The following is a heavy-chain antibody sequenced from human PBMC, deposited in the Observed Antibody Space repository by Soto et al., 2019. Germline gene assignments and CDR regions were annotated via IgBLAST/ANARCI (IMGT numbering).Heavy chain of an antibody. Sequence: GGSLRLSCVGSGFIFNDYYMVWVRQAPGKGLEWVSYMSSSSSNIKYADSVKGRFTISRDNAKNSLYLQMNSLRAEDTAVYYCAREYYDIEASGDPWGQGTLVTVS. CDR2: MSSSSSNI. CDR3: AREYYDIEASGDP. CDR1: GFIFNDYY. J-gene: IGHJ5*02. V-gene: IGHV3-11*06. D-gene: IGHD3-9*01.